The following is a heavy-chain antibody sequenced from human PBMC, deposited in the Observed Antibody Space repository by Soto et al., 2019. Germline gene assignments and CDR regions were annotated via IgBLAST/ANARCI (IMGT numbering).Heavy chain of an antibody. D-gene: IGHD3-3*01. CDR3: ARAYDFWSGPLNYYYYYYMDV. CDR1: GGSISSYY. J-gene: IGHJ6*03. CDR2: IYYSGST. Sequence: PSETLSLTCTVSGGSISSYYCSWIRQPPGKGLEWIGYIYYSGSTNYNPSLKSRVTISVDTSKNQFSLKLSSVTAADTAVYYCARAYDFWSGPLNYYYYYYMDVWGKGTTVTVSS. V-gene: IGHV4-59*01.